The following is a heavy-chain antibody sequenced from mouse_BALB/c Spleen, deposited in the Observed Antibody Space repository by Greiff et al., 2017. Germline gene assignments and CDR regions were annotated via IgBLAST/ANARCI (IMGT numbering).Heavy chain of an antibody. J-gene: IGHJ2*01. CDR2: INPSTGYT. V-gene: IGHV1-4*01. CDR1: GYTFTSYW. CDR3: FYYDYDEDY. D-gene: IGHD2-4*01. Sequence: QVQLQQSGTVLARPGASVKMSCKASGYTFTSYWMHWVKQRPGQGLEWIGYINPSTGYTEYNQKFKDKATLTADKSSSTAYMQLSSLTSEDSAVYYCFYYDYDEDYWGQGTTLTVSS.